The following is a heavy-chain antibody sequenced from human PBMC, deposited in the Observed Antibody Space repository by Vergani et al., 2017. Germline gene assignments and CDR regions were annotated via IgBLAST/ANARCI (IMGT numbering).Heavy chain of an antibody. CDR1: GFTFSSYG. D-gene: IGHD3-10*01. CDR3: VGDSGAVPADY. V-gene: IGHV3-33*01. Sequence: QVQLVESGGGVVQPGRSLRLSCAASGFTFSSYGMHWVRQAPGKGLEWVAVIWYDGSNKYYADSVKGRFTISRDKSKNTLYLQMNSLRAEDTAVYYCVGDSGAVPADYWGQGTRVTVSS. J-gene: IGHJ4*02. CDR2: IWYDGSNK.